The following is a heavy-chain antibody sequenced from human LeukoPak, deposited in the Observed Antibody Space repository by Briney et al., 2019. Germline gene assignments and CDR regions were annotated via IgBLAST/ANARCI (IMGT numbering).Heavy chain of an antibody. D-gene: IGHD5-18*01. V-gene: IGHV5-51*07. CDR1: GYSFTSYW. CDR3: VTTRVDTARNWFDP. CDR2: IYPGDSDT. Sequence: GESLKISCKGSGYSFTSYWIGWVHQMPGKGLEWMGIIYPGDSDTRYSPSFQGQVTISADKSISTAYLQWSSLKASDTAMYYCVTTRVDTARNWFDPWGQGTLVTVSS. J-gene: IGHJ5*02.